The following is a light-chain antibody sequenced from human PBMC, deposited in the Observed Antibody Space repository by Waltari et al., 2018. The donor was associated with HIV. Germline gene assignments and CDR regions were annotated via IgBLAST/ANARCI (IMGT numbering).Light chain of an antibody. CDR1: WSDIGSYDP. Sequence: QSALTQPASVSGSPGQSITLSCSGTWSDIGSYDPVSWYQHFPGKAPKRILYDVNERPSGVSPRYSGSKSGNTASLVISGLQSEDEADYYCCSYAGSGTFVVFGGGTRLTV. V-gene: IGLV2-23*02. J-gene: IGLJ3*02. CDR3: CSYAGSGTFVV. CDR2: DVN.